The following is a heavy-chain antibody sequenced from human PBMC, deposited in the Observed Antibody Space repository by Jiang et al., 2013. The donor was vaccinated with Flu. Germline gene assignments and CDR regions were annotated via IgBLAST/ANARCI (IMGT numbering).Heavy chain of an antibody. CDR2: SGSGGST. Sequence: SGSGGSTYYADSVKGRFTISRDNSKNTLYLQMNSLRAEDTAVYYCATAGPTAIAAAGTDYWGQGTLVTVSS. J-gene: IGHJ4*02. V-gene: IGHV3-23*01. D-gene: IGHD6-13*01. CDR3: ATAGPTAIAAAGTDY.